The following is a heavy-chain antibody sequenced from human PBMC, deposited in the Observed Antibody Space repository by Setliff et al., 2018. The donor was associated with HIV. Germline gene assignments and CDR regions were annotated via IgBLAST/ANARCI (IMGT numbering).Heavy chain of an antibody. CDR1: GYTFTSYG. J-gene: IGHJ4*02. CDR2: ISAYNGNT. CDR3: AWTQDGPGGNYFDH. Sequence: ASVKVSCKASGYTFTSYGISWVRQAPGQGLEWMGWISAYNGNTNYAQKLQGRVSMTRDTSTSTVYMDLSSLRSEDTAVYYCAWTQDGPGGNYFDHWGQGTLVTVS. V-gene: IGHV1-18*01.